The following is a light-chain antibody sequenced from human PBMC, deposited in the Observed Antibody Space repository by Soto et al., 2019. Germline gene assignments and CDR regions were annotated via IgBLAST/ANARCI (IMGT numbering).Light chain of an antibody. CDR3: QQRSNWPLT. V-gene: IGKV3-11*01. J-gene: IGKJ4*01. CDR1: QSVSSY. CDR2: DAS. Sequence: IVLTQSPATLSLSPGERATLSVGASQSVSSYLAWYQQKPGQAPRLLIYDASNRATGIPARFSGSGSGTDFTLTISSLEPEDFAVYYCQQRSNWPLTFGGGTKVDI.